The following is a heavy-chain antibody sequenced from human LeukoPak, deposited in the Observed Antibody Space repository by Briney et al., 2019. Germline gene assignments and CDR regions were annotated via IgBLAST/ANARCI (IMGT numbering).Heavy chain of an antibody. J-gene: IGHJ5*02. CDR1: GFTFSNYA. CDR3: AKDVKGYCSSTSCYSLPGDWFDP. V-gene: IGHV3-23*01. CDR2: ISGSGGST. D-gene: IGHD2-2*01. Sequence: GESLKISCAASGFTFSNYAMSWVRQAPGKGLEWVSAISGSGGSTYYADSVKGRFTISRDNSKNTLYLQMNSLRAEDTAVYYCAKDVKGYCSSTSCYSLPGDWFDPWGQGTLVTVSS.